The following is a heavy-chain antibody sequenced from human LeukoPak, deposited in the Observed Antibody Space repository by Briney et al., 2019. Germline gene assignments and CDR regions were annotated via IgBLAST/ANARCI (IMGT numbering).Heavy chain of an antibody. D-gene: IGHD1-1*01. V-gene: IGHV3-11*04. CDR2: ISGSKSTI. J-gene: IGHJ3*02. Sequence: PGGSLRLSCAASGFTFSDYYMSWIRQAPGEGLVGGSYISGSKSTIYSADSVQGRFTISRVSAKNSLDLQLSSRSDQGWVLYYWARDNEEGDFDIWGQGTMVTASS. CDR1: GFTFSDYY. CDR3: ARDNEEGDFDI.